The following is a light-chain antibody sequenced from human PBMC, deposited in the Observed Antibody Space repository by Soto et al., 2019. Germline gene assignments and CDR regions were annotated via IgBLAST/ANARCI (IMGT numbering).Light chain of an antibody. J-gene: IGKJ1*01. V-gene: IGKV1-5*03. Sequence: DIQMTQSPSTLSASVGDRVTITCRASQSISSWLVWYQQKPGKATNLLLYKASSFDSGVPSRLGGGGSGTEITLTSSRLQPDYVESYYCQQYQSYWTFGQGTKVEIK. CDR1: QSISSW. CDR2: KAS. CDR3: QQYQSYWT.